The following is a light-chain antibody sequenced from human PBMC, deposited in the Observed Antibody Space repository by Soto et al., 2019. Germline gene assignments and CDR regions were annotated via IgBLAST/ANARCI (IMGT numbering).Light chain of an antibody. J-gene: IGKJ1*01. Sequence: DIVMTQSPGTLSVSPGERATLSCRASQSVSSNLAWYQQKPGQAPRLLIYGASTSSTGIPARFSGSRSGTEFTLTISRLEAEDFAVYYCQQYNNWPRTFGQGTKVEIK. CDR3: QQYNNWPRT. CDR1: QSVSSN. V-gene: IGKV3-15*01. CDR2: GAS.